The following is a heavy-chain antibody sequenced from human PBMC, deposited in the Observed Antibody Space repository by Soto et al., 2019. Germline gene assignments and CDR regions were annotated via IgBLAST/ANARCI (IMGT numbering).Heavy chain of an antibody. CDR3: ARYYGGYATLFDY. CDR1: GGSISSYY. CDR2: ICYSGST. V-gene: IGHV4-59*12. Sequence: SETLSLTCTVSGGSISSYYWSWIRQPPGKGLGWIGYICYSGSTNYNPSLKSRVTISVDTSKNQFSLKLSSVTAADTAVYYCARYYGGYATLFDYWGQGTLVTVSS. D-gene: IGHD4-17*01. J-gene: IGHJ4*02.